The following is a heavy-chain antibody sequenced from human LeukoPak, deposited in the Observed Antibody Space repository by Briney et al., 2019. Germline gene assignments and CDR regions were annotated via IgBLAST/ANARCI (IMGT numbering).Heavy chain of an antibody. V-gene: IGHV3-7*01. D-gene: IGHD1-26*01. CDR3: VRWAGAADL. CDR1: GFNISNYW. J-gene: IGHJ5*02. Sequence: GGSLRLSCVTSGFNISNYWMAWVRQTPGTGLEWVANIKQNGTDKFYVDSVKGRFTISRDNAKNSLFLQMNSLRVEDTALYYCVRWAGAADLWGQGTLVTVSS. CDR2: IKQNGTDK.